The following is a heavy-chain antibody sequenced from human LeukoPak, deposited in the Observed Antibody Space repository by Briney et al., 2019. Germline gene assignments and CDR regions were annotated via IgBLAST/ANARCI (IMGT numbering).Heavy chain of an antibody. V-gene: IGHV4-61*01. CDR3: ARDKDAFDI. CDR1: GGSVSSGSYY. J-gene: IGHJ3*02. Sequence: SETLPLTCTVSGGSVSSGSYYWSWIRQPPGKGLEWIGYIYYSGGTNYNPSLKSRVTISVDTSKNQFSLKLSSVTAADTAVYYCARDKDAFDIWAKGQWSPSLQ. CDR2: IYYSGGT.